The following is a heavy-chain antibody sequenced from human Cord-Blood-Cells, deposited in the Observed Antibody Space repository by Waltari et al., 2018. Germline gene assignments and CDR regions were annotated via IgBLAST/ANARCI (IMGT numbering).Heavy chain of an antibody. CDR3: ARLYYDFWSGYDY. Sequence: AGLLKPSETLSLTCAVYGGSFSGYYWSWIRQPPGKGLEWIGEINHSGSTNYNPSLKSRVTISVDTSKNQFSLKLSSVTAADTAVYYCARLYYDFWSGYDYWGQGTLVTVSS. D-gene: IGHD3-3*01. V-gene: IGHV4-34*01. CDR2: INHSGST. J-gene: IGHJ4*02. CDR1: GGSFSGYY.